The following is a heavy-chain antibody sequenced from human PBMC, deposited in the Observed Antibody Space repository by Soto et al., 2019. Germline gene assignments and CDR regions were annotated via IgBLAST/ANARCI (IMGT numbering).Heavy chain of an antibody. CDR2: IWYDGSNK. CDR3: ARATSSSPDY. J-gene: IGHJ4*02. Sequence: QVQLVESGGGVVQPGRSLRLSCAASGFTFSSYAMHWVRQAPGKGLEWVAVIWYDGSNKYYADSVKGRFTISRDNSKNAQYQHMNSLRAEETVVDYFARATSSSPDYWGQGTLVTVSS. V-gene: IGHV3-30-3*01. CDR1: GFTFSSYA. D-gene: IGHD6-6*01.